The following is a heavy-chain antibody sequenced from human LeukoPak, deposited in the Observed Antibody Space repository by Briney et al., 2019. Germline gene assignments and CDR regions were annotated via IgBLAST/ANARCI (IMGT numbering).Heavy chain of an antibody. J-gene: IGHJ4*02. CDR3: ARGPHSNYDFDY. V-gene: IGHV4-39*07. D-gene: IGHD4-11*01. CDR2: SNHRGRT. CDR1: GGSISSSSYY. Sequence: SETLSLTCTVSGGSISSSSYYWGWIRQPPGKGLEWIGESNHRGRTNYNPSLKSRVTISVDTSKNQFSLKLTSVTAADTAVYYCARGPHSNYDFDYWGQGTLVTVSP.